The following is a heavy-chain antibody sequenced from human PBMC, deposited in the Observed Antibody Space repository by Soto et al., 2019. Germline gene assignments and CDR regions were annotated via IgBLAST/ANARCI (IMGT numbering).Heavy chain of an antibody. J-gene: IGHJ6*02. Sequence: GGSLRLSCVASGFTFNYYGIHWVRQAPGKGLEWVAVIWYDGTKKDYVDSVQGRFTVSRDNSRNTVHLQMNSLRADDTAIYYCARDGSSTHLYYGLDVWGQGTLVTSP. CDR2: IWYDGTKK. D-gene: IGHD1-26*01. CDR1: GFTFNYYG. V-gene: IGHV3-33*01. CDR3: ARDGSSTHLYYGLDV.